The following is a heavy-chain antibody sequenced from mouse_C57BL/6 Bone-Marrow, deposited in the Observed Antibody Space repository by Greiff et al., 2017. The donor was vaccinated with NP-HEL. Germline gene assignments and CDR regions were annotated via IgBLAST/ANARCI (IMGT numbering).Heavy chain of an antibody. CDR3: TTVCADY. J-gene: IGHJ2*01. D-gene: IGHD2-10*02. CDR1: GFNIKDDY. Sequence: EVKVVESGAELVRPGASVKLSCTASGFNIKDDYMHWVKQRPEQGLEWIGWIDPENGDTEYASKFQGKATITADTSSNTAYLQLSSLTSEDTAVYYCTTVCADYWGQGTTLTVSS. V-gene: IGHV14-4*01. CDR2: IDPENGDT.